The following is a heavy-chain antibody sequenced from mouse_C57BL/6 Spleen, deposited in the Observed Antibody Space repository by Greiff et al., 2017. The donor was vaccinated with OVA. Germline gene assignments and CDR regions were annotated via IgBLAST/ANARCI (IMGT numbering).Heavy chain of an antibody. Sequence: QVQLQQPGAELVMPGASVKLSCKASGYTFTSYWMHWVKQRPGQGLEWIGEIDPSDSYTNYNHKFKGKSTLTVDKSSSTAYMQLSSLTSEDSAVYYCARGGQLTYAMDYWGQGTSVTVSS. CDR3: ARGGQLTYAMDY. D-gene: IGHD3-2*02. J-gene: IGHJ4*01. CDR2: IDPSDSYT. CDR1: GYTFTSYW. V-gene: IGHV1-69*01.